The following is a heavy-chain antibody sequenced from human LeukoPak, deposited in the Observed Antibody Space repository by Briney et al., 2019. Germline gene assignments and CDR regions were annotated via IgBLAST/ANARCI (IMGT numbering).Heavy chain of an antibody. V-gene: IGHV3-7*04. D-gene: IGHD1-7*01. CDR1: GFTFSNYW. Sequence: GGSLRLSCAASGFTFSNYWMSWVRQAPGKGLEWVANIKQDGSDKNYVDSVRGRFTISRDNAKNALYLQMNSLRAEDTAVYYCGREIPGGTTSLDCWGQGTVVTVSS. J-gene: IGHJ4*02. CDR2: IKQDGSDK. CDR3: GREIPGGTTSLDC.